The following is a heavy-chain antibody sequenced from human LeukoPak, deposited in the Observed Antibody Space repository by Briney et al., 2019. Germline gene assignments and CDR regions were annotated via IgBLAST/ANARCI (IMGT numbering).Heavy chain of an antibody. D-gene: IGHD3-9*01. CDR3: AKSSPILRYFDWLSGMDY. Sequence: GGSLRLSCAASGFTFRSYGMHWVRQAPGKGLERAAVIPFDGSDKYFADSVRGRFTISRDNSKNTLYLQMNSLRAEDTAVYYCAKSSPILRYFDWLSGMDYWGQGTLVTVSS. CDR1: GFTFRSYG. J-gene: IGHJ4*02. V-gene: IGHV3-30*18. CDR2: IPFDGSDK.